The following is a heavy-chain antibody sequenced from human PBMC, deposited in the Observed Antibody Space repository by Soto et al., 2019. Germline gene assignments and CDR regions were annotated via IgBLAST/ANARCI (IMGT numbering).Heavy chain of an antibody. Sequence: PSATLSLTCTVSGGSIGSSSYCWGWIRQPPGKGLEWMGSIYDSGSTYYHPSPKSRVTISVDTSKNQFSRKLSSVTAADPAVYYCGRVYSSRPYYSYGMDVWGQGTPVTVSS. CDR2: IYDSGST. D-gene: IGHD6-13*01. CDR3: GRVYSSRPYYSYGMDV. CDR1: GGSIGSSSYC. J-gene: IGHJ6*02. V-gene: IGHV4-39*01.